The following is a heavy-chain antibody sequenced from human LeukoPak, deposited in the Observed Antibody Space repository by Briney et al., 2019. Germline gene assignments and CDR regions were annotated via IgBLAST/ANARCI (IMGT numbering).Heavy chain of an antibody. D-gene: IGHD3-10*01. CDR3: AREWGVRGVNWFDP. Sequence: ASVKVSCKASGYTFTSYGISWVRQAPGQGLEWMGWISAYNGNTNYAQKLQGRVTMTTDTSTSTAYLELRSLRSDDTVVYYCAREWGVRGVNWFDPWGQGTLVTVSS. V-gene: IGHV1-18*01. CDR1: GYTFTSYG. J-gene: IGHJ5*02. CDR2: ISAYNGNT.